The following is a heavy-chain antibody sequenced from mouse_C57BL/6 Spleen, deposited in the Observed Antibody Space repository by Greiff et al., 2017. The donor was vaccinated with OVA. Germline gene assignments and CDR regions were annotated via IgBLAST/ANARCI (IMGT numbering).Heavy chain of an antibody. CDR3: TRSRGSSYYFDY. Sequence: QVQLQQSGAELVRPGASVTLSCKASGYTFTDYEMHWVKQTPVHGLEWIGAIDPETGGTAYNQKFKGKAILTAAKSSSTAYMELRSLTSEDSAVYYCTRSRGSSYYFDYWGKGTTLTVSS. D-gene: IGHD1-1*01. CDR2: IDPETGGT. CDR1: GYTFTDYE. V-gene: IGHV1-15*01. J-gene: IGHJ2*01.